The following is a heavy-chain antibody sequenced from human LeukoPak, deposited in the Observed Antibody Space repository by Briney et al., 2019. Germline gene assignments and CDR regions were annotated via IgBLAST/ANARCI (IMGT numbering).Heavy chain of an antibody. V-gene: IGHV4-61*02. CDR2: IYTSGST. CDR1: GGSISSGSYY. CDR3: ARVSGYCSGGSCPPVGI. J-gene: IGHJ3*02. D-gene: IGHD2-15*01. Sequence: SQTLSLTCTVSGGSISSGSYYWSWIRQPAWKGLEWIGRIYTSGSTNYNPSLKSRVTISVDTSKNQFSLKLSSVTAADTAVYYCARVSGYCSGGSCPPVGIWGQGTMVTVSS.